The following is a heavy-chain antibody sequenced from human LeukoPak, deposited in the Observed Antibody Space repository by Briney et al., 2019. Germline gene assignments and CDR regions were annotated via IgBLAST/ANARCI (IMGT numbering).Heavy chain of an antibody. CDR3: ARVQIPNYYYYGRDV. Sequence: ASVKVSCKASGYTSTSYAMHWVRQAPGQRLEWMGWINAGNGNTKYSQKFQGRVTITRDTSASTAYMELSSLRSEDTAVYYCARVQIPNYYYYGRDVGGQGTTVTVS. CDR2: INAGNGNT. V-gene: IGHV1-3*01. J-gene: IGHJ6*02. CDR1: GYTSTSYA.